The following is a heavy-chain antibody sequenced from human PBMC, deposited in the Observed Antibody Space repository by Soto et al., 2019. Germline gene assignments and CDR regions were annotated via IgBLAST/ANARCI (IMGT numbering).Heavy chain of an antibody. CDR1: GGSFTSNNW. CDR3: ASRDPGTSVDY. J-gene: IGHJ4*02. CDR2: IYRTGST. V-gene: IGHV4-4*02. Sequence: QVQLQESGPGLVKPSGTLSLTCAVSGGSFTSNNWWTWVRQPPGQGLEWIGGIYRTGSTNYNPSLKNRVTISLDKADNQFSLKVTSLTAADTAVYYCASRDPGTSVDYWGQGTLVTVSS. D-gene: IGHD1-7*01.